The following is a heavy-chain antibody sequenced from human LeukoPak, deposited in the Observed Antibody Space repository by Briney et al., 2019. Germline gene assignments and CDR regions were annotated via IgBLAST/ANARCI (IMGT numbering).Heavy chain of an antibody. Sequence: GGSLRLSCAASGFTFSSYAMSWVRQAPGKGLEWVSSIHRNGGSTYYADSVKGRFTISRDNSKNTLYLQMNSLRAEDTAIYYCAKNGDRAAYCSGGSCYPYYYYYIDVWGKGTTVTISS. J-gene: IGHJ6*03. CDR3: AKNGDRAAYCSGGSCYPYYYYYIDV. CDR1: GFTFSSYA. D-gene: IGHD2-15*01. V-gene: IGHV3-23*01. CDR2: IHRNGGST.